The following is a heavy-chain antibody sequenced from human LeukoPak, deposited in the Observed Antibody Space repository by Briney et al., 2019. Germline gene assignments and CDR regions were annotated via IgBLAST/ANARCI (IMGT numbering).Heavy chain of an antibody. D-gene: IGHD5-12*01. CDR1: GLTFNRYA. CDR2: ISYDGSNK. V-gene: IGHV3-30*04. J-gene: IGHJ6*02. CDR3: ARGGTEIYYYHYGMDV. Sequence: AGGSLRLSCAASGLTFNRYAMHWVRQAPGKGLEWVAVISYDGSNKYYAGSVKGRFTISRDNSKNTLYLQMNSLRVEDTAVYFCARGGTEIYYYHYGMDVWGQGTTVTVSS.